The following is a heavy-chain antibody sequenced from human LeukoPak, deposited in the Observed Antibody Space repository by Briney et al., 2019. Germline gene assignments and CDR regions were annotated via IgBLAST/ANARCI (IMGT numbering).Heavy chain of an antibody. J-gene: IGHJ4*02. Sequence: ASVKVSCKASGYTFTSYVISWVRQAPGQGLEWMGWVSAYNGNTYYSQNLQGRVTMTTDTSTSTAYMELRSLTSDDTAVYYCARERYPGIAVAGTRFDYWGQGTLVTVSS. CDR3: ARERYPGIAVAGTRFDY. D-gene: IGHD6-19*01. CDR2: VSAYNGNT. CDR1: GYTFTSYV. V-gene: IGHV1-18*01.